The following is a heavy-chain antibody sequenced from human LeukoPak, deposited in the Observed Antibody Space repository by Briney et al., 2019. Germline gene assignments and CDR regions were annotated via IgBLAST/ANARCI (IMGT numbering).Heavy chain of an antibody. D-gene: IGHD1-26*01. CDR2: INHSGNT. CDR1: GGSFSDYY. V-gene: IGHV4-34*01. Sequence: TSETLSPTCAVYGGSFSDYYWNWIRQPPGKGLEWIGEINHSGNTNYSPSLKSRVTLSVDTSKSQFFLKLTSVTAADTAVYYCARRPGTYYAFDIWGQGTVVTVSS. J-gene: IGHJ3*02. CDR3: ARRPGTYYAFDI.